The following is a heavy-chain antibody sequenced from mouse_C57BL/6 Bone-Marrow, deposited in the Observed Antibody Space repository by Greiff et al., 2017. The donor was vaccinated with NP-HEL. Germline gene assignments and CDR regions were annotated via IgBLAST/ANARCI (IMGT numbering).Heavy chain of an antibody. CDR1: GFHIKDDY. V-gene: IGHV14-4*01. CDR3: TFYYFAY. Sequence: VQLKQSGAELVRPGASVKLSCTASGFHIKDDYMHWVKQRPEQGLEWIGWIDPENGDTEYASKFQGKATITADTSSNTAYLQLSSLTSEDTAVYYCTFYYFAYWGQGTLVTVSA. CDR2: IDPENGDT. D-gene: IGHD1-1*01. J-gene: IGHJ3*01.